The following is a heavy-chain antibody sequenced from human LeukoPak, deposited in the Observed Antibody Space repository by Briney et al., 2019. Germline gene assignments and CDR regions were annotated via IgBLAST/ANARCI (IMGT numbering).Heavy chain of an antibody. CDR2: ISGSGGST. CDR1: GFTFSRYA. D-gene: IGHD6-13*01. J-gene: IGHJ4*02. CDR3: AREGASSSFGY. Sequence: PGGSLRLSCATSGFTFSRYAMSWVRQAPGKGLEWVSAISGSGGSTYYADSVKGRFTISRDNSKNTLYLQMNSLRAEDTAVYYCAREGASSSFGYWGQGTLVTVSS. V-gene: IGHV3-23*01.